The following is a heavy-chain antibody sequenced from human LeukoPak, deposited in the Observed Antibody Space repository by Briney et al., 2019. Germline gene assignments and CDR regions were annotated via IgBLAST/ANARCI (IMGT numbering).Heavy chain of an antibody. J-gene: IGHJ4*02. Sequence: PGGSLRLSCAASGFTFSSYTMIWVRQAPGKGLELVSSISSSSSYIYYADSVKGRFTISRDNAKNSLYLQMNSLRAEDSAVYYCARGGEDIVVVPAAEPFDYWGQGTLVTVSS. CDR2: ISSSSSYI. CDR3: ARGGEDIVVVPAAEPFDY. CDR1: GFTFSSYT. V-gene: IGHV3-21*01. D-gene: IGHD2-2*01.